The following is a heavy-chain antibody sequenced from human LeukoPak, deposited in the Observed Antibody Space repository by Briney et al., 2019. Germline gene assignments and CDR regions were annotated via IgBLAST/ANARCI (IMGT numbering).Heavy chain of an antibody. Sequence: PGGSRRLAWAAAGFTFSSYWMSWVRQAHGKGLEWVGNINQEGSEKYYVGSVKGRFTISRDNAKNSLYLQANSLRAEDTAVFSCVRDGRKSRVVDIVRKKETGYYYYMDVWGKGTTVTVSS. J-gene: IGHJ6*03. V-gene: IGHV3-7*01. CDR1: GFTFSSYW. D-gene: IGHD2-2*03. CDR3: VRDGRKSRVVDIVRKKETGYYYYMDV. CDR2: INQEGSEK.